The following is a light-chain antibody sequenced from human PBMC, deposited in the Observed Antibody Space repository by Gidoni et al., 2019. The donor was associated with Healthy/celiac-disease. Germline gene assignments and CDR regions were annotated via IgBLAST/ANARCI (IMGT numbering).Light chain of an antibody. CDR3: QQRSISWT. CDR1: QSVSSY. CDR2: DAS. J-gene: IGKJ1*01. Sequence: EIVLTQSPATLSLSPGERATLSCRASQSVSSYLAWYQQKPGQAPRLLIYDASNRATGIPARFSGSGSGTDFTLTISSLEPEDFAVYYCQQRSISWTFXQXTKVXIK. V-gene: IGKV3-11*01.